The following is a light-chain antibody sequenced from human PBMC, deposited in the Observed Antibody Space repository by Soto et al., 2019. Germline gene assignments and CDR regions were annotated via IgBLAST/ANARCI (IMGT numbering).Light chain of an antibody. CDR2: GNS. V-gene: IGLV1-40*01. CDR1: SSNIGAGND. CDR3: QSYDNSLSGHVV. Sequence: QSVLTQPPSVSGAPGQRVTISCTGSSSNIGAGNDAHWYQQLPGTAPKVLIYGNSNRPSGVPDRFSGSKSGTTASLPITGLQAEDEADYYCQSYDNSLSGHVVFGGGTKLTVL. J-gene: IGLJ2*01.